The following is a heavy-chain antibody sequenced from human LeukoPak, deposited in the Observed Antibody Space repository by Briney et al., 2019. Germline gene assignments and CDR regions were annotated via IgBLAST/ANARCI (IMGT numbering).Heavy chain of an antibody. CDR1: GFTFNIDW. CDR3: ARGGGNFDY. V-gene: IGHV3-74*01. D-gene: IGHD3-16*01. Sequence: GGSLRLSCAASGFTFNIDWMHWVRQAPGEGLVWVSRINPDGTATKYADSVKGRFIISRDNAISSLYLQLNSLTAEDTAVYYCARGGGNFDYWGQGTLVTVSS. CDR2: INPDGTAT. J-gene: IGHJ4*02.